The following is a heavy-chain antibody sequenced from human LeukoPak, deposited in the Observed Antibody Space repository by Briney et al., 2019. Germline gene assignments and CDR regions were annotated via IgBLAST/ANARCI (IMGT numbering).Heavy chain of an antibody. CDR2: TQQSGIDT. CDR1: GFDFDIFW. CDR3: ARVGYCSGVGCQGRDWFDP. V-gene: IGHV3-7*01. Sequence: GGSLRLSCAASGFDFDIFWMTWVRQAPGNGLEWDASTQQSGIDTLYLDSVKGRFTISRDDAKTSASRRRYSLVDDDTAVYYCARVGYCSGVGCQGRDWFDPWGQGPLVIVSS. D-gene: IGHD2-15*01. J-gene: IGHJ5*02.